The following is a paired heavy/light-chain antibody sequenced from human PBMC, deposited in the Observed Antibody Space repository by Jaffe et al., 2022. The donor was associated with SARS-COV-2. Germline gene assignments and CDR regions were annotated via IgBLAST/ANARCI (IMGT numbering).Heavy chain of an antibody. CDR1: GDSVSSNSAT. D-gene: IGHD3-16*01. CDR3: GRGTVILNHYGMDV. CDR2: TYYRSTWYN. Sequence: QVQLQQSGPGLVKPSQTLSLTCAISGDSVSSNSATWHWIRQSPSRGLEWLGRTYYRSTWYNNYAESVKSRIIISPDTSKNQFTLQLNSLTPEDTAVYYCGRGTVILNHYGMDVWGQGTTVTVSS. V-gene: IGHV6-1*01. J-gene: IGHJ6*02.
Light chain of an antibody. Sequence: DIVMTQSPSSLAVSLGERATINCKSSQSVLYNSNNKNYLAWYQQTPGQPPKLLINWASTRESGVPDRFSGSGSGTDFTLTISSLQAEDVAVYYCQQYYRSPPTFSQGTKLEIK. V-gene: IGKV4-1*01. CDR3: QQYYRSPPT. J-gene: IGKJ2*01. CDR2: WAS. CDR1: QSVLYNSNNKNY.